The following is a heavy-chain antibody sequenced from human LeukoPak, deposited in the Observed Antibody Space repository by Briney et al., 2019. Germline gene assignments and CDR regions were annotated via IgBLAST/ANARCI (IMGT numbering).Heavy chain of an antibody. Sequence: GGSLRLSCAASGFTVSSNYMSWVRQAPGKGLEWVSSISSSSSYIYYADSVKGRFTISRDNTKNSLYLQMNSLRAEDTAVYYCARGRGFLVAAATYFDYWGQGTLVTVSS. V-gene: IGHV3-21*01. CDR3: ARGRGFLVAAATYFDY. CDR1: GFTVSSNY. J-gene: IGHJ4*02. D-gene: IGHD2-15*01. CDR2: ISSSSSYI.